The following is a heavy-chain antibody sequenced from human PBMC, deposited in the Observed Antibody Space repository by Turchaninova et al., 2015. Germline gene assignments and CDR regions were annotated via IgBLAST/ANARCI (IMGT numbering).Heavy chain of an antibody. CDR2: IYHSGST. CDR3: ARAVIEGSSSWYFDY. V-gene: IGHV4-59*11. J-gene: IGHJ4*02. D-gene: IGHD6-6*01. Sequence: QLQLLESGPGLVKRSETLSRTRSYSGGSICGHYWRWIRQPQGKGLEWPGYIYHSGSTNYNPSLKRRVTISVDTSKSQFSLKLISVTAADTAVYYCARAVIEGSSSWYFDYWGQGTLVTVSS. CDR1: GGSICGHY.